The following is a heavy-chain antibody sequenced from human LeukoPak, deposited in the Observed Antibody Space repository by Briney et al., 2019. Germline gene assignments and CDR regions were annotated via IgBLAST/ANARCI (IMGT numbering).Heavy chain of an antibody. V-gene: IGHV3-30-3*01. CDR2: ISYDGSNK. D-gene: IGHD6-13*01. CDR3: ARESGPIAAAGTNYFDY. CDR1: GFTFSSYA. Sequence: GGSLRLSCAASGFTFSSYAMHWVRQAPGKGLEWVAVISYDGSNKYYADSVKGRFTISRDNSKNTLYLQMNSLRAEDTAVYYCARESGPIAAAGTNYFDYWGQGTLVTVSS. J-gene: IGHJ4*02.